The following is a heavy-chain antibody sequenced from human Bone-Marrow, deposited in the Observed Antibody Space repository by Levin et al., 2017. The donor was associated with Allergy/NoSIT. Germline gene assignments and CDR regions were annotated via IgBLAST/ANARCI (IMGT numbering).Heavy chain of an antibody. Sequence: PGGSLRLSCAASGFTFSGYAMSWVRQAPGKGLEWVSRISGSGGSTYYADSVKGRFTISRDNSKNTLYLQMNSLRAEDTAVYYCAKEGSGYTYGPNFDYWGQGTLVTVSS. J-gene: IGHJ4*02. CDR2: ISGSGGST. V-gene: IGHV3-23*01. CDR1: GFTFSGYA. D-gene: IGHD5-18*01. CDR3: AKEGSGYTYGPNFDY.